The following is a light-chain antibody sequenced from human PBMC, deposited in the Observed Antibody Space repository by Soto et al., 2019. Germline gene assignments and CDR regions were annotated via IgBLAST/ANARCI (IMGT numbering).Light chain of an antibody. J-gene: IGKJ1*01. V-gene: IGKV3-20*01. CDR1: QSVTSNY. Sequence: EVVLTQSPGTVSLSPGERATLSCRASQSVTSNYLAWYQQKPGQAPRLLIYAASSRATGIPAWFSGSGSGSAFTITISRLEPEAFAVYYCPQYGSSLTWTFGKGTKVAI. CDR2: AAS. CDR3: PQYGSSLTWT.